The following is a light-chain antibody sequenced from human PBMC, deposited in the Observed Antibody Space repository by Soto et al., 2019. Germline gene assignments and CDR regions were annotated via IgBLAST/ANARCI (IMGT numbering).Light chain of an antibody. V-gene: IGKV3-15*01. CDR3: QQYNNWPPWT. CDR2: GAS. J-gene: IGKJ1*01. CDR1: QSVSSN. Sequence: EIVMTQSPATLSVSPGERATLSCRASQSVSSNLAWYQQKPGQAPRLLIYGASTKATGIPARFSGSGSCTEFTLTTSSLQSADFAVYYCQQYNNWPPWTFGQGTKVEIK.